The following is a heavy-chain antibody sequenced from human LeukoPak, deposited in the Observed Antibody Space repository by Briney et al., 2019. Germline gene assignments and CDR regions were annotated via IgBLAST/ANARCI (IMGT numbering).Heavy chain of an antibody. D-gene: IGHD6-6*01. CDR2: IYYSGST. CDR3: ARAAARPKFDY. Sequence: SETLSLTCTVSGGSVSGGSYYWSWIRQPPGKGLEWIGYIYYSGSTNYNPSLKSRVTISVDTSKNQFSLKLSSVTAANTAVYYCARAAARPKFDYWGQGTLVTVSS. J-gene: IGHJ4*02. CDR1: GGSVSGGSYY. V-gene: IGHV4-61*01.